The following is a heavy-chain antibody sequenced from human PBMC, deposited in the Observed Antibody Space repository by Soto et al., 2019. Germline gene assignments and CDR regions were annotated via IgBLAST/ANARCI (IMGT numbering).Heavy chain of an antibody. CDR3: ARGRGEFDD. V-gene: IGHV4-34*01. D-gene: IGHD2-21*01. CDR2: INHSGNT. J-gene: IGHJ5*02. CDR1: GASLSDNY. Sequence: PXETLSLTCSVYGASLSDNYCNWLRQPPGKGLEWIGEINHSGNTNYNPSLRSRVTISIDTSKNQLSLNLRSVSAADTAVYYCARGRGEFDDWGQGNPVTVSS.